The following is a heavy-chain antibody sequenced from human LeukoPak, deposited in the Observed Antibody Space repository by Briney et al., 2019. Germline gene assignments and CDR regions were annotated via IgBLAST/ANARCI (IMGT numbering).Heavy chain of an antibody. V-gene: IGHV3-15*01. Sequence: GGSLRLSCAGSGFTFNLAWMSWVRQAPGKGLEWVARIKTKADGPSEYATPVQGRFIISRDDSQNMVYLQMSSLRSDDTAVYYCVWSSTWDKRFYLDQWGQGTLVTVSS. CDR3: VWSSTWDKRFYLDQ. CDR2: IKTKADGPS. CDR1: GFTFNLAW. J-gene: IGHJ4*02. D-gene: IGHD6-6*01.